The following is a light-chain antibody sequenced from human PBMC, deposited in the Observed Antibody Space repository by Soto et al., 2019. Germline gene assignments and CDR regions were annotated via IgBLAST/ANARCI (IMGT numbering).Light chain of an antibody. V-gene: IGKV3-11*01. CDR1: QSVDRY. CDR3: QQRGKWPIT. Sequence: EVVLTQSPDTLSLSPGETATLSCRASQSVDRYVAWYQQKLGQAPRLLIYDAYTRAAGVGDRCTGSGSATDFSLTITRLEPEDFAVYYCQQRGKWPITFGPGTKVEMK. J-gene: IGKJ2*01. CDR2: DAY.